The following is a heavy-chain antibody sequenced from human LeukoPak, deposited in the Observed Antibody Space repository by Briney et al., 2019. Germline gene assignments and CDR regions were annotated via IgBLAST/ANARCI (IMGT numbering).Heavy chain of an antibody. CDR3: AKAYYYGSGSPFDY. V-gene: IGHV3-23*03. D-gene: IGHD3-10*01. CDR1: GFTFSNYA. CDR2: IYSGGCT. Sequence: GGSLRLSCAASGFTFSNYAMSWVRQAPGKGLEWVSVIYSGGCTYYADSVKGRFTISRDNSKNTLYLQMNSLRAEDTAVYYCAKAYYYGSGSPFDYWGQGTLVTVSS. J-gene: IGHJ4*02.